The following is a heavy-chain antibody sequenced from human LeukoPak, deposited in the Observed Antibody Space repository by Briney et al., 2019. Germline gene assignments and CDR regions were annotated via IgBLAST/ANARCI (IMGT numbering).Heavy chain of an antibody. J-gene: IGHJ4*02. CDR1: AYTFTGYY. D-gene: IGHD1-1*01. CDR3: ARTAPYAGSWNAKANSYYFDY. CDR2: INPNSGGT. Sequence: GASVKVSCKASAYTFTGYYMHWVRQAPGQGVEWMGRINPNSGGTNYAQKFQDRVTMTRDTSISTAYMELNSLRSEDTAVYYCARTAPYAGSWNAKANSYYFDYWGQGSLVTVSS. V-gene: IGHV1-2*06.